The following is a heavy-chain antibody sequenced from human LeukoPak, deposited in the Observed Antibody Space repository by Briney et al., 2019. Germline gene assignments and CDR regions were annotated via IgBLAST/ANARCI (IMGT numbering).Heavy chain of an antibody. CDR2: IKQDGSEK. D-gene: IGHD2/OR15-2a*01. CDR3: ARVNLSVDY. J-gene: IGHJ4*02. CDR1: GFTFSNYW. V-gene: IGHV3-7*01. Sequence: GGSLSLSCAASGFTFSNYWMSRVRQAPGEGLEWVANIKQDGSEKYYVDSVKGRFTISRDNAKNSLYLKISSLRAEDTAVYYCARVNLSVDYWGQGTLVTVSS.